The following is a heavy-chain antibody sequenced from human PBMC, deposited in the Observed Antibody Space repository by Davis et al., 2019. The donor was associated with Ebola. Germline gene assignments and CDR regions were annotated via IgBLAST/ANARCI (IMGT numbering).Heavy chain of an antibody. Sequence: GESLKISCAASGFTFSDYYMSWIRQAPGKGLEWVSYISSSSSYTNYADSVKGRFTISRDNAKNSLYLQMNSLRAEDTAVYYCARDTVTTAIVIWGQGTMVTVSS. CDR3: ARDTVTTAIVI. J-gene: IGHJ3*02. CDR2: ISSSSSYT. V-gene: IGHV3-11*06. D-gene: IGHD4-17*01. CDR1: GFTFSDYY.